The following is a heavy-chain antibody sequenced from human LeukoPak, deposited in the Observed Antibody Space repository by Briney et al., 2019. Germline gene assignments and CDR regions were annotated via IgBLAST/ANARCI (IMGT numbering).Heavy chain of an antibody. Sequence: SQTLSLTCTVSGDTISSCGYYWSWIRQHPGKGLEWIGYIYYSSSTYYNPSLKSRVTISVDTSKNQFSLKLSSVTAARTAVYYCARGEDDYGEGYFDYWGQGTLVTVSS. CDR1: GDTISSCGYY. J-gene: IGHJ4*02. V-gene: IGHV4-31*03. CDR3: ARGEDDYGEGYFDY. D-gene: IGHD4-17*01. CDR2: IYYSSST.